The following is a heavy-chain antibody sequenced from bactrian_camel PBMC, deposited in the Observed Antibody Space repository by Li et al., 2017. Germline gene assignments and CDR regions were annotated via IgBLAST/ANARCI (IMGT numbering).Heavy chain of an antibody. CDR2: INSGGGST. J-gene: IGHJ6*01. V-gene: IGHV3S40*01. Sequence: VQLVESGGGLVQPGGSLMLSCAASGFTFSTYDMSWVRQAPGKGLEWVSTINSGGGSTYYADSVKGRFTISRDNAKNTMYLQMNILESEDTALYYCAAVGGGSAAHTIVVVKTPADFSYWGQGTQVTVS. D-gene: IGHD2*01. CDR1: GFTFSTYD. CDR3: AAVGGGSAAHTIVVVKTPADFSY.